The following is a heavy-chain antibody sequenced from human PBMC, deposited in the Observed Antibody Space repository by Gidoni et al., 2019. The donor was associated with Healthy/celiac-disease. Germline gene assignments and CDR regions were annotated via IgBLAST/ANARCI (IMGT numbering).Heavy chain of an antibody. V-gene: IGHV1-8*01. CDR2: MNPNSGNT. CDR1: GYTFTSYD. D-gene: IGHD3-10*01. Sequence: QVQLVQSGAEVKKPGASVKVSCKASGYTFTSYDINWVRQATGQGLEWMGWMNPNSGNTGYAQKFQGRVTMTRNTSISTAYMELSSLRSEDTAVYYCARVGARSMVRGVIRRYYGMDVWGQGTTVTVSS. J-gene: IGHJ6*02. CDR3: ARVGARSMVRGVIRRYYGMDV.